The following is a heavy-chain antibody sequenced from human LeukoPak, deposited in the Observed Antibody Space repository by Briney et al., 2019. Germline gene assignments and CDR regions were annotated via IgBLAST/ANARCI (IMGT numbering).Heavy chain of an antibody. J-gene: IGHJ6*02. CDR2: ISHDGNNK. Sequence: PGGSLRLSCAASGITFSSYGMYWVRQAPGKGLEWVAVISHDGNNKYYADSVKGRFTISRGNSKNTPYLQMNSLRAEDTAVYYCANAGRDSSSTISCGMDVWGQGTTVTVSS. D-gene: IGHD6-13*01. V-gene: IGHV3-30*18. CDR3: ANAGRDSSSTISCGMDV. CDR1: GITFSSYG.